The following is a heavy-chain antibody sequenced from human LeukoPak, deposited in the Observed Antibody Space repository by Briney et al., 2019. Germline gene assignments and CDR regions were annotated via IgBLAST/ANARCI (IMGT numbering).Heavy chain of an antibody. CDR3: ARADDILTGHFDY. CDR1: GYTFTGYY. D-gene: IGHD3-9*01. J-gene: IGHJ4*02. V-gene: IGHV1-2*04. Sequence: GASVKVSCKASGYTFTGYYMHWVRQAPGQGLEWMGWINPNSGGTNYAQKFQGWVTMTRDTSISTAYKELSRLRSDDTAVYYCARADDILTGHFDYWGQGTLVTVSS. CDR2: INPNSGGT.